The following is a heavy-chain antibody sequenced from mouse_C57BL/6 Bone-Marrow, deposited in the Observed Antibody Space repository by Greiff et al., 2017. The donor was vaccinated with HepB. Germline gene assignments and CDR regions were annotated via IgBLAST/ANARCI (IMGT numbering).Heavy chain of an antibody. CDR3: ARSGYYGKVL. CDR2: IYPGSGNT. CDR1: GYTFTDYY. J-gene: IGHJ2*01. Sequence: DQLQQSGAELVRPGASVKLSCKASGYTFTDYYINWVKQRPGQGLEWIARIYPGSGNTYYNEKFKGKATLTAEKSSSTAYMQLSSLTSEDSAVYFCARSGYYGKVLWGQGTTLTVSS. V-gene: IGHV1-76*01. D-gene: IGHD2-1*01.